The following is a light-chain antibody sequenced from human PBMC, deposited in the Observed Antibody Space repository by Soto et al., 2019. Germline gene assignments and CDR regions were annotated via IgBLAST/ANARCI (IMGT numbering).Light chain of an antibody. J-gene: IGKJ4*01. CDR1: QSVDFN. CDR3: QRYNRWPLS. CDR2: DAS. Sequence: EIVMTPSPATLSVSPCERATLSRRASQSVDFNLAWYQQKPGQAPRLLIYDASTRATGVPARFSGSGSGTEFTLTINSLQSEDFAVYYCQRYNRWPLSFGGGTKWIS. V-gene: IGKV3-15*01.